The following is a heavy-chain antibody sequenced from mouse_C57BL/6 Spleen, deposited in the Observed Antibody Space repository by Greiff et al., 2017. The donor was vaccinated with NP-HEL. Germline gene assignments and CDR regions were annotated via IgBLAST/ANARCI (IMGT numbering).Heavy chain of an antibody. V-gene: IGHV14-1*01. Sequence: VQLQQSGAELVRPGASVKLSCTASGFNIKDYYMHWVKQRPEQGLEWIGRIDPEDGDTEYAPKFQGKATMTADASSSTAYMQLSSLTSEDSEVYYCARSGAYYSSSWFAYWGQGTLVTVSA. CDR1: GFNIKDYY. CDR2: IDPEDGDT. D-gene: IGHD2-5*01. CDR3: ARSGAYYSSSWFAY. J-gene: IGHJ3*01.